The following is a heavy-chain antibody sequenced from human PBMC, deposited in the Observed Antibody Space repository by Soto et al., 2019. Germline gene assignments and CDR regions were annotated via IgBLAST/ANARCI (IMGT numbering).Heavy chain of an antibody. Sequence: ASVKVACKASGYTFTIYGISWVRQAPGQGLEWMGWISAYNGNTNYAQKLQGRVTMTTDTSTSTAYMELRSLRSDDTAVYYCARDRLPYDSSGYYYLYWGQGTLVTVSS. CDR3: ARDRLPYDSSGYYYLY. D-gene: IGHD3-22*01. V-gene: IGHV1-18*01. CDR1: GYTFTIYG. J-gene: IGHJ4*02. CDR2: ISAYNGNT.